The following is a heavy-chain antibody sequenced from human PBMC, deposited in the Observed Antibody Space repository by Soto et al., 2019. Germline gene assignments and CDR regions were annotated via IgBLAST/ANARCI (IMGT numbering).Heavy chain of an antibody. CDR1: GFTVSSNY. CDR3: ARDSVGRGYYYYGMDV. D-gene: IGHD2-15*01. J-gene: IGHJ6*02. Sequence: EVQLVETGGGLIQPGGSLRLSCAASGFTVSSNYMSWVRQAPGKGLEWVAGIYSGGSTYYADSVKGRFTISRDNSKNTLYLQMNSLRAEATDVYYCARDSVGRGYYYYGMDVWGQGTTVTV. V-gene: IGHV3-53*02. CDR2: IYSGGST.